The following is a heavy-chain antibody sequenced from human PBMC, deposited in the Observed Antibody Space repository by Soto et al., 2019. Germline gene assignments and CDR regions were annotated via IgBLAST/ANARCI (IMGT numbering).Heavy chain of an antibody. CDR1: GYTFTSYD. Sequence: ASVKVSCKASGYTFTSYDINWVRQATGQGLEWMGWMNPNSGNTGYAQKFQGRVTMTRNTSISTAYMELSSLRSEDAAVYYCARVLGAGVVTHDDFDIWGQGTMVTVSS. CDR3: ARVLGAGVVTHDDFDI. J-gene: IGHJ3*02. V-gene: IGHV1-8*01. D-gene: IGHD3-3*01. CDR2: MNPNSGNT.